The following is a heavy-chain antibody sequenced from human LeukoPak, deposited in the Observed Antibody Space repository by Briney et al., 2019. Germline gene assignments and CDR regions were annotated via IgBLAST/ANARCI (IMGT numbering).Heavy chain of an antibody. Sequence: PGGSLRLSCAASGFTFDDYAMHWVRQAPGKGLEWVSGISWNSGSIGYADSVKGRFTISRDNAKNSLYLQMNSLRAEDTALYYCAKDILANTAAAGVDYWGQGTLVTVSS. CDR3: AKDILANTAAAGVDY. CDR2: ISWNSGSI. J-gene: IGHJ4*02. V-gene: IGHV3-9*01. CDR1: GFTFDDYA. D-gene: IGHD6-13*01.